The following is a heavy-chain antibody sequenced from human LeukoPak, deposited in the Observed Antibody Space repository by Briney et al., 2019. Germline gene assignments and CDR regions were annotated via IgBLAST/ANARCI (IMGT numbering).Heavy chain of an antibody. V-gene: IGHV4-59*01. CDR3: ARGDYGGNRFDY. CDR1: GGSLSDYY. CDR2: IYYSGST. D-gene: IGHD4-23*01. Sequence: SETLSLTCTVSGGSLSDYYWSWIRQPPGKGLEWIGYIYYSGSTNYNPSLKSRVTISVDTSRNQFSLKLSSVTAADTAVYYCARGDYGGNRFDYWGRGTLVTVSS. J-gene: IGHJ4*02.